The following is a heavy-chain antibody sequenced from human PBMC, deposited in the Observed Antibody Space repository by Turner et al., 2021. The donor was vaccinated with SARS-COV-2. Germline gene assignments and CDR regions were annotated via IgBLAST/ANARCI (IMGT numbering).Heavy chain of an antibody. Sequence: QLQLQESGPGLVKPSETLSLTCSVSGGSISSSSYYCGWIRQPPGKGLEWIGSIYYSGSTYYNPSLKIRVTISVDTSKNQFSLKLSSVTAADTAVYYCASPDTAMVTWPQGFDYWGQGTLVTVSS. CDR2: IYYSGST. CDR1: GGSISSSSYY. D-gene: IGHD5-18*01. V-gene: IGHV4-39*01. J-gene: IGHJ4*02. CDR3: ASPDTAMVTWPQGFDY.